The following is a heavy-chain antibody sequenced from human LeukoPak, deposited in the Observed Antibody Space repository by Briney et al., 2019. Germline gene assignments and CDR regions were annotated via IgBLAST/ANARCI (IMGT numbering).Heavy chain of an antibody. J-gene: IGHJ4*02. CDR2: INHSGST. CDR3: ARAYSYGLYYFDY. Sequence: SETLSLTCAVYGGTLSGYYWSWLRQPPGKGLEWIGEINHSGSTKYNPFLKGRVTISVDTSKNQFSLKLSSVTAADTAVYYCARAYSYGLYYFDYWGQGTLVTVSS. D-gene: IGHD5-18*01. CDR1: GGTLSGYY. V-gene: IGHV4-34*01.